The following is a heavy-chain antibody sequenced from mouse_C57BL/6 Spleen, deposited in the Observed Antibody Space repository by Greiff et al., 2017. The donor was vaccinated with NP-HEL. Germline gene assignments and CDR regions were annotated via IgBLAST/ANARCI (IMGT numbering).Heavy chain of an antibody. CDR3: ARSLITTNAMDY. J-gene: IGHJ4*01. CDR1: GFTFTDYY. CDR2: IRNKANGYTT. D-gene: IGHD1-1*01. V-gene: IGHV7-3*01. Sequence: EVQVVESGGGLVQPGGSLSLSCAASGFTFTDYYMSWVRQPPGKALEWLGFIRNKANGYTTEYSASVKGRFTISRDNSQSILYLQMNALRAEDSATYYGARSLITTNAMDYWGQGTSVTVSS.